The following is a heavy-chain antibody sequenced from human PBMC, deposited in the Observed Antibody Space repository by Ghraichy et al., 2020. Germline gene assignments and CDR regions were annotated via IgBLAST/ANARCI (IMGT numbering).Heavy chain of an antibody. V-gene: IGHV3-23*01. D-gene: IGHD2-21*01. Sequence: GGSLRLSCAASGFTFSTYAMAWVRQAPGKGLEWVSVIGGDGGGIQYADSVKGRFTISRDNSKNTLYLQLNSLRAEDTAVYYCAKYIVALPFGNRVLDQWGKGTLVTVSS. J-gene: IGHJ4*02. CDR1: GFTFSTYA. CDR2: IGGDGGGI. CDR3: AKYIVALPFGNRVLDQ.